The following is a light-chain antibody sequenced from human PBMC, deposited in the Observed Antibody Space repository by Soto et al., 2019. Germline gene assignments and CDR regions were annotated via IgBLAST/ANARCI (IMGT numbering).Light chain of an antibody. J-gene: IGLJ2*01. Sequence: QSALTQPASVSGSPGQSVTISCTGTSSDVGGYKYVSWYQQHPNRAPKLIIYDVANRPSGVSNRFSGSKSGDTASLTISGLQADDEANYSCSSYTSNDVVFGGGTKITVL. CDR3: SSYTSNDVV. CDR2: DVA. V-gene: IGLV2-14*03. CDR1: SSDVGGYKY.